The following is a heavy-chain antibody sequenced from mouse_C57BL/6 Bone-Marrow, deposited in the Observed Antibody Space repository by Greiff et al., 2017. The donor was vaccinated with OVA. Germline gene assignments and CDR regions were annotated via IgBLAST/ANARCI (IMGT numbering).Heavy chain of an antibody. D-gene: IGHD1-1*01. CDR1: GYTFTSYW. Sequence: QVQLKQSGAELVMPGASVKLSCKASGYTFTSYWMHWVKQRPGQGLEWIGEIGPSDSYTTYNHKFKGKSTLTVDKSSSTAYMQLSSLTSEDSAVYYCARRYGSSYGWFAYWGQGTLVTVSA. V-gene: IGHV1-69*01. J-gene: IGHJ3*01. CDR2: IGPSDSYT. CDR3: ARRYGSSYGWFAY.